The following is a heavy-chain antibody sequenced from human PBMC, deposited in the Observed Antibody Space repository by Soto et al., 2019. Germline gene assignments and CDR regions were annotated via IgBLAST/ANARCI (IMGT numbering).Heavy chain of an antibody. V-gene: IGHV5-51*01. CDR1: GYSFTSYW. D-gene: IGHD2-8*01. CDR3: ASQYEDYYYGMDV. Sequence: PGGSLKISCKGSGYSFTSYWIGWVRQMPGKGLEWMGIIYPGDSDTRYSPSFQGQVTISADKSISTAYLQWSSLKASDTAMYYCASQYEDYYYGMDVWGQGTTVTVSS. CDR2: IYPGDSDT. J-gene: IGHJ6*02.